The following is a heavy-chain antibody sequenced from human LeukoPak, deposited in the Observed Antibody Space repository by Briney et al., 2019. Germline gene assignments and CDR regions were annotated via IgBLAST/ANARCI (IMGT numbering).Heavy chain of an antibody. D-gene: IGHD3-3*01. V-gene: IGHV4-39*01. J-gene: IGHJ5*02. CDR1: GGSISGSFYY. Sequence: SGTLSLTCTVSGGSISGSFYYWAWIRQPPGKGLEWIGSIYYSGSTYYNPSLKNRVSVSVDTSKNQFSLKLSSVTAADTALYYCVGHVLRFLEEKNWFDPWGQGTLVTVSS. CDR3: VGHVLRFLEEKNWFDP. CDR2: IYYSGST.